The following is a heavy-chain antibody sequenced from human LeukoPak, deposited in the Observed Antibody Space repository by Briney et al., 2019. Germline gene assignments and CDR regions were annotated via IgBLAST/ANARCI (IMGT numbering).Heavy chain of an antibody. CDR1: GFTFSSYS. Sequence: PGGSLRLSCAASGFTFSSYSMNWVRQAPGKGLEWVSAISGSGGSTYYADSVKGRFTISRDNSKNTLYLQMNSLRAEDTAVYYCAKETSYYDSSGHYPDWWGQGTLVTVSS. J-gene: IGHJ4*02. D-gene: IGHD3-22*01. V-gene: IGHV3-23*01. CDR2: ISGSGGST. CDR3: AKETSYYDSSGHYPDW.